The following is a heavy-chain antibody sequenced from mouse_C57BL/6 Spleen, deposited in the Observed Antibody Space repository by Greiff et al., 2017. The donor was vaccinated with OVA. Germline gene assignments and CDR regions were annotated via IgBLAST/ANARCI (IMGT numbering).Heavy chain of an antibody. D-gene: IGHD1-1*01. CDR2: IYPSDSET. CDR3: ASGTTVNVYAMDY. J-gene: IGHJ4*01. CDR1: GYTFTSYW. Sequence: VQLQQPGAELVRPGSSVKLSCKASGYTFTSYWMDWVKQRPGQGLEWIGNIYPSDSETHYNQKFKDKATLTVDKSSSTAYMQLSSLTSEDSAVYYCASGTTVNVYAMDYWGQGTSVTVSS. V-gene: IGHV1-61*01.